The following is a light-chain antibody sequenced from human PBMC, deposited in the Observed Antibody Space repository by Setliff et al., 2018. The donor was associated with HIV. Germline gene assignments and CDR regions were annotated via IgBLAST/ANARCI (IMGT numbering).Light chain of an antibody. CDR3: FLYTSSTPLYV. CDR1: SSDVGGYNY. CDR2: DVS. Sequence: QSALTQPASVSGSPGQSITISCTGTSSDVGGYNYVSWYQQHPGKAPKLMIYDVSYRPSGVSNRFSGSKSGNTASLTISGLQAEDEADYYCFLYTSSTPLYVFGTGTKGTVL. J-gene: IGLJ1*01. V-gene: IGLV2-14*01.